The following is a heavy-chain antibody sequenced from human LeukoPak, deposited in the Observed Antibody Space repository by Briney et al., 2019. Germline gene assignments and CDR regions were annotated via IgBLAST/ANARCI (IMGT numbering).Heavy chain of an antibody. CDR1: GFTFSSYG. Sequence: SGGSLRLSCAASGFTFSSYGMHWVRQAPGKGLEWVAFIRYDGSNKYYADSVKGRFTISRDNAKNTLDLQMNSLRAEDTAVYYCAREVSESSHFDDWGQGTLVTVSS. V-gene: IGHV3-30*02. D-gene: IGHD1-26*01. CDR3: AREVSESSHFDD. J-gene: IGHJ4*02. CDR2: IRYDGSNK.